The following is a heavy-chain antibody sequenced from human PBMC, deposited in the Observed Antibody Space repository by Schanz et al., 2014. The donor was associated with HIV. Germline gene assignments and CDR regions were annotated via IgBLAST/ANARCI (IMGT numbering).Heavy chain of an antibody. V-gene: IGHV1-8*02. CDR3: ARGRGLVALDP. CDR1: GDTFTGDF. CDR2: MNPKSGNT. J-gene: IGHJ5*02. Sequence: QVQLVQSGAEVKKPGASVKVSCKASGDTFTGDFMHWVRQATGQGLEWMGWMNPKSGNTGYAQKFQGRVTMTRNVSTNTAFMELRSLRFDDTAIYFCARGRGLVALDPWGQGALVTV. D-gene: IGHD3-3*02.